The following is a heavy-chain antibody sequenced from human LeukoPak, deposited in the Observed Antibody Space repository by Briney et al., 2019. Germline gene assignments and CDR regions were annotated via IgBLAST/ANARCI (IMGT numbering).Heavy chain of an antibody. CDR1: GGSISSGSYY. CDR3: ARERGGHSYLKWETIDY. D-gene: IGHD1-26*01. Sequence: SETLSLTCTVSGGSISSGSYYWSWIRQTAGKGLESIGRIYTSGSTNYNPSLKSRVTISVDTSKNQFSLKLSSVTAADTAVYYCARERGGHSYLKWETIDYRGQGTLVTVSS. J-gene: IGHJ4*02. CDR2: IYTSGST. V-gene: IGHV4-61*02.